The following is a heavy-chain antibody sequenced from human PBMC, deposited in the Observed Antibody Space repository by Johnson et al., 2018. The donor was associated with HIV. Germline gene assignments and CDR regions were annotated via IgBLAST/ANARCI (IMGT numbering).Heavy chain of an antibody. CDR1: GFTFNSYG. CDR2: IRYDGSDK. V-gene: IGHV3-30*02. Sequence: QVHLVESGGGVVQPGGSLRLSCAASGFTFNSYGMHWVRQAPGKGLEWVAFIRYDGSDKHYADSVKGRFTISRDNSKNTLYLQMNSLRAGDTAVYFCSKEVIWGQGTMVTVSS. CDR3: SKEVI. J-gene: IGHJ3*02.